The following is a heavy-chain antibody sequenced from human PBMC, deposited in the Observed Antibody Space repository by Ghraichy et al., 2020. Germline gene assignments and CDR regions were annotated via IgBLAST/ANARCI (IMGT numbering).Heavy chain of an antibody. CDR1: DGSISSYY. Sequence: SETLSLTCNVSDGSISSYYWSWIRQSPGKGLEWIGYIHHSGNTNQNPSLKTLVTMSVDTYKNQFSLLLSSVTAADTAVYYCARVLLTGTTPPRGYFDFWGQGALVTVSS. J-gene: IGHJ4*02. CDR3: ARVLLTGTTPPRGYFDF. V-gene: IGHV4-59*01. CDR2: IHHSGNT. D-gene: IGHD1-20*01.